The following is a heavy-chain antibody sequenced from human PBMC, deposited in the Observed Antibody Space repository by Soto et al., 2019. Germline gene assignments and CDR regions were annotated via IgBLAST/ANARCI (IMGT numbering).Heavy chain of an antibody. CDR2: IIPIFGTA. J-gene: IGHJ4*02. CDR3: ASWSGYYPHPIDY. Sequence: SVKVSCKASGGTFSSYAISWVRQAPGQGLEWMGGIIPIFGTANYAQKFQGRVTITADKATSTAYMELSSLRSEDTAVYYCASWSGYYPHPIDYWGQGTLVTVSS. CDR1: GGTFSSYA. D-gene: IGHD3-3*01. V-gene: IGHV1-69*06.